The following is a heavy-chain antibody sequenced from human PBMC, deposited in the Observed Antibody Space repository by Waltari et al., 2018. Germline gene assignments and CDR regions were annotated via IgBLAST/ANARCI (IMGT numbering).Heavy chain of an antibody. J-gene: IGHJ5*02. CDR2: ISAYNGNT. CDR1: GYTFTAYY. D-gene: IGHD3-10*01. CDR3: ARGTGLNWFDP. V-gene: IGHV1-18*04. Sequence: VQLVQSGAEVKKPGATVKISCKASGYTFTAYYMHWGQQAPGQGLDWMGWISAYNGNTNYAQKLQGRVTMTTDTSTSTAYMELRSLRSDDTAVYYCARGTGLNWFDPWGQGTLVTVSS.